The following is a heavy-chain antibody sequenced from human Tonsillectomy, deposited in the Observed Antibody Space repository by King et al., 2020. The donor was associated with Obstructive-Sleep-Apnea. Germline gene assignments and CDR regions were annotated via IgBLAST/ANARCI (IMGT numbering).Heavy chain of an antibody. J-gene: IGHJ6*02. D-gene: IGHD2/OR15-2a*01. V-gene: IGHV3-43*01. Sequence: VQLVESGGGVVQSGGSLRLSCAASGFTFNDYTIHWVRQGPGKGLEWVSLISWDGRRTNYAASVKGRFTISRDNGKNSLYLEMNSLKIDDTALYYCVRVGYFAWWGPPTGMDVWGQGTTVTVSS. CDR3: VRVGYFAWWGPPTGMDV. CDR1: GFTFNDYT. CDR2: ISWDGRRT.